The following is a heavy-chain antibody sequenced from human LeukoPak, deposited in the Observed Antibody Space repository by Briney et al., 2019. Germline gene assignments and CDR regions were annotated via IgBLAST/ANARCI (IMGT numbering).Heavy chain of an antibody. CDR2: IYYSGST. J-gene: IGHJ4*02. Sequence: RASETLSLTCTVSGGSISSGGYYWSWIRQHPGRGLEWIGYIYYSGSTYYNPSLKSRVTISLDTSKNQFSLKLSSVTAADTAVYYCARDNYSFDYWGQGTLVTVSS. CDR3: ARDNYSFDY. V-gene: IGHV4-31*03. D-gene: IGHD4-11*01. CDR1: GGSISSGGYY.